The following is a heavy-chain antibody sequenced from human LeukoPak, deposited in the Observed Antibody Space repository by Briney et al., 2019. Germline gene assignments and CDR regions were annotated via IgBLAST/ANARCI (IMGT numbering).Heavy chain of an antibody. J-gene: IGHJ4*02. CDR3: AKDRGDYFDY. CDR2: IRYDGSNK. CDR1: GFTFSSYG. Sequence: GGSLRLSCAASGFTFSSYGMHWVRQAPGKGLEWVAFIRYDGSNKYYADSVKVRFTISRDNSKNTLYLQMNSLRVEDTAVYYCAKDRGDYFDYWGQGTLVTVSS. V-gene: IGHV3-30*02. D-gene: IGHD5-24*01.